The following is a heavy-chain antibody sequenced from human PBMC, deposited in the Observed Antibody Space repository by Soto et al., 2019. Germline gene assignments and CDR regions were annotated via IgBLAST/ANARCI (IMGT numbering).Heavy chain of an antibody. D-gene: IGHD5-12*01. Sequence: SGGSLRLSCAASGFTFSSYAMSWGRQAPGKGLEWVSAISGSGGSTYYADSVKGRFTISRDNSKNTLYLQMNSLRAEDTAVYYCAKDQGEGGYDLDDAFDIWGQGTMVTVSS. CDR2: ISGSGGST. V-gene: IGHV3-23*01. CDR3: AKDQGEGGYDLDDAFDI. CDR1: GFTFSSYA. J-gene: IGHJ3*02.